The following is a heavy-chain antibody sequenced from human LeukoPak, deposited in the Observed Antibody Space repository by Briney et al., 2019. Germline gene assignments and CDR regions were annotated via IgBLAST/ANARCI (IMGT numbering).Heavy chain of an antibody. V-gene: IGHV3-33*01. CDR1: GFTFSSHG. CDR3: ARDGGYHSSGPFDY. J-gene: IGHJ4*02. D-gene: IGHD3-22*01. CDR2: IWYDGSEE. Sequence: QPGGSLRLSCAASGFTFSSHGMHWVRQAPGKGLEWLSIIWYDGSEEYYADSVKGRFTISRDNSKNTLYLQMNSLRAEDTAVYYCARDGGYHSSGPFDYWGQGALVTVSS.